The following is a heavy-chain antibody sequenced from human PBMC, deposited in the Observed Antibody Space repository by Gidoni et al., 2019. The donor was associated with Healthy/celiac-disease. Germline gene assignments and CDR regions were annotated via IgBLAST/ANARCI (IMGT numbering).Heavy chain of an antibody. CDR2: IFSNDEK. CDR3: ARIRAGENNWYFDL. J-gene: IGHJ2*01. Sequence: QVTFKESGPFLVKPTETLTLTCPVSGFSLSTARMGVSWIRQPPGKALEWLAHIFSNDEKSYITSLKSRSTISKNTSKSQVVLTRTNMDPVDKDTYDCARIRAGENNWYFDLWGRGTLVTVSS. D-gene: IGHD7-27*01. V-gene: IGHV2-26*01. CDR1: GFSLSTARMG.